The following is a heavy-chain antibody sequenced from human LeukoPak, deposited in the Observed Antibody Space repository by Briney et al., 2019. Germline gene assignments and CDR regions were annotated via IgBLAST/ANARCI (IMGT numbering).Heavy chain of an antibody. CDR3: AKVQRTTYYYDSSGTGSAFDI. J-gene: IGHJ3*02. CDR1: GGSISSYY. Sequence: SETLSLTCTVSGGSISSYYWSWIRQPPGKGLEWIGYIYYSGSTNYNPSLKSRVTISVDTSKNQFSLKLSSVTAADTAVYYCAKVQRTTYYYDSSGTGSAFDIWGQGTMVTVSS. D-gene: IGHD3-22*01. CDR2: IYYSGST. V-gene: IGHV4-59*01.